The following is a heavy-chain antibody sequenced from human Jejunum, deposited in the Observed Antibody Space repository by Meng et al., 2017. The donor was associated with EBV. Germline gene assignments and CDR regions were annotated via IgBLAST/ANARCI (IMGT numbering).Heavy chain of an antibody. CDR3: ARDQNGSYFAY. CDR2: MYNSEST. J-gene: IGHJ4*02. Sequence: QVQTHESAPGLVKPSETLSLTFTVSGGSVSSGGYYWSWIRQPPGKGLEWIGYMYNSESTNYKSSLKSRVTISADTSKNQFSLRLSSVTAADTAVYYCARDQNGSYFAYWGQGTLVTVSS. V-gene: IGHV4-61*08. D-gene: IGHD1-26*01. CDR1: GGSVSSGGYY.